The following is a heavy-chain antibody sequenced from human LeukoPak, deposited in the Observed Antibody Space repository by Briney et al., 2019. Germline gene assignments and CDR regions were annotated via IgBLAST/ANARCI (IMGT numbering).Heavy chain of an antibody. D-gene: IGHD4-17*01. Sequence: GGSLRLSCAASGFTFSSYAMSWVRQAPGKGLEWVSAISGSGGSTYYADSVKGRFTISRDNSKNTLYLQMNSLRAEDTAVYYCAKVDGDPPPGRYYYYGMDVCGQGTTVTVSS. CDR1: GFTFSSYA. J-gene: IGHJ6*02. V-gene: IGHV3-23*01. CDR3: AKVDGDPPPGRYYYYGMDV. CDR2: ISGSGGST.